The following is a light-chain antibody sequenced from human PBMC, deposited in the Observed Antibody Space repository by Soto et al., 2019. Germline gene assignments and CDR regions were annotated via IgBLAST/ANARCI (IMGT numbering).Light chain of an antibody. J-gene: IGKJ1*01. V-gene: IGKV3-20*01. CDR1: QSVASGY. Sequence: ETVLTQSPGTLSLSAGERATLSCRASQSVASGYLVWYQQKPGQTPTVLIYGASTRAAGIPDRFSGSGSGTDFTLTISRLEPEDFAVYYCQLYESSPTFGQGTKADIK. CDR3: QLYESSPT. CDR2: GAS.